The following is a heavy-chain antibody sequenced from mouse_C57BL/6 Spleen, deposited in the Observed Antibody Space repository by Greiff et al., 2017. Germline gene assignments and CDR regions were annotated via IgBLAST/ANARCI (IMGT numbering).Heavy chain of an antibody. D-gene: IGHD4-1*01. CDR1: GYTFTSYW. J-gene: IGHJ4*01. CDR3: ARGNWDVCYAMDY. CDR2: IYPSDSET. Sequence: QVQLQQPGAELVRPGSSVKLSCKASGYTFTSYWMDWVKQRPGQGLEWIGNIYPSDSETHYNQKFKDKAPLTVDKSSRTAYMQLSSLTSEDSAVYYGARGNWDVCYAMDYGGQGTSVTVSS. V-gene: IGHV1-61*01.